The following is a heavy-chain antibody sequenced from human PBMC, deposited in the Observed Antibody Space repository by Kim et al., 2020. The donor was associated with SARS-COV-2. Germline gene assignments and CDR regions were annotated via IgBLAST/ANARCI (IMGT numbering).Heavy chain of an antibody. CDR1: GFTFSSYW. D-gene: IGHD3-22*01. V-gene: IGHV3-7*01. CDR3: ARDMAIYDSSGYYSTGAFDI. CDR2: IKQDGSEK. Sequence: GGSLRLSCAASGFTFSSYWMSWVRQAPGKGLEWVANIKQDGSEKYYVDSVKGRFTISRDNAKNSLYLQMNSLRAEDTAVYYCARDMAIYDSSGYYSTGAFDIWGQGTMVTVSS. J-gene: IGHJ3*02.